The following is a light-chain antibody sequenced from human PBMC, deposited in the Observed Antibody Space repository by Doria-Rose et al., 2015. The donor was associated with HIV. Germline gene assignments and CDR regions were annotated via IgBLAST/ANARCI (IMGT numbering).Light chain of an antibody. CDR2: DGS. CDR3: HQYGTSWT. CDR1: QSFSSTY. J-gene: IGKJ1*01. Sequence: EIVMTQSPGTLSLSPGEGATLSCRASQSFSSTYLAWYKQKPGQAPSLLIYDGSTSATGIPDRFSASGSGTDFTLTINRLEPEDFALYYCHQYGTSWTFGQGTKVEI. V-gene: IGKV3-20*01.